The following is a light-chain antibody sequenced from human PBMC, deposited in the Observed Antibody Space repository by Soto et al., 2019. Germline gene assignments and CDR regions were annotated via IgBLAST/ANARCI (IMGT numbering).Light chain of an antibody. CDR2: DAS. CDR3: QQYNSFSMWT. V-gene: IGKV1-5*01. CDR1: QSVNNW. Sequence: DIQLTQSPSTLSASVGDRVTITCRASQSVNNWLAWYRQKPGKAPELLIYDASSLENGVPSRFSGSGSGTEFTLTISLLQPDDFATYYCQQYNSFSMWTFGPGTKVDIK. J-gene: IGKJ1*01.